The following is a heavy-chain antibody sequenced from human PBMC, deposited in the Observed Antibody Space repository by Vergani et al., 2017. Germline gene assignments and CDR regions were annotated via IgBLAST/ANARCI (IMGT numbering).Heavy chain of an antibody. V-gene: IGHV3-30*02. CDR1: GFTFRIYG. CDR3: ARSGYCAHGVCYMTYYYYMDV. D-gene: IGHD2-8*01. CDR2: IHYDGSHE. J-gene: IGHJ6*03. Sequence: QVQLVESGGGVVQPGGSLRLSCIASGFTFRIYGMHWVRQAPGKGLEWVAFIHYDGSHEYYIDSVKGRFTISRDNSKNTLILQMNGLRAEDTAVYYCARSGYCAHGVCYMTYYYYMDVWGKGTAVTVSS.